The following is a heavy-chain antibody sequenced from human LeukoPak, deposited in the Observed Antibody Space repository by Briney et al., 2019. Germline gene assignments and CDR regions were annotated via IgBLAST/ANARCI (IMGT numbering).Heavy chain of an antibody. D-gene: IGHD6-19*01. J-gene: IGHJ4*02. Sequence: SETLSLTCTVSGYSISSGYYWGWIRQPPGKGLEWIGSIYDSRSTYYNPSLRSRVTISVDTSKDQFSLKLSSVTAADTAVYYCARDQYSSGWHRPIDYWGQGTLVTVSS. V-gene: IGHV4-38-2*02. CDR3: ARDQYSSGWHRPIDY. CDR2: IYDSRST. CDR1: GYSISSGYY.